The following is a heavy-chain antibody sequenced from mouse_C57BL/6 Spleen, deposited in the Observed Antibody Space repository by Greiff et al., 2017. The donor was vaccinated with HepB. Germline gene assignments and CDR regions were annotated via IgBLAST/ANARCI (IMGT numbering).Heavy chain of an antibody. CDR3: ARGADYYGSSPWFAY. J-gene: IGHJ3*01. D-gene: IGHD1-1*01. V-gene: IGHV1-47*01. Sequence: VQLQQSGAELVKPGASVKMSCKASGYTFTTYPIEWMKQNHGKSLEWIGNFHPYNDDTKYNEKCKGKATLTVEKSSSTVYLELSRLTSDDSAVYYCARGADYYGSSPWFAYWGQGTLVTVSA. CDR1: GYTFTTYP. CDR2: FHPYNDDT.